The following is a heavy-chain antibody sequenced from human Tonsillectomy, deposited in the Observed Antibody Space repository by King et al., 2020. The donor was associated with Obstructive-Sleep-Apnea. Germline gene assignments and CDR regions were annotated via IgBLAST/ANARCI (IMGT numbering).Heavy chain of an antibody. CDR1: GFTFSSYS. CDR2: ISSSSSTI. CDR3: ARVGGGNSLDY. V-gene: IGHV3-48*04. J-gene: IGHJ4*02. Sequence: VQLVESGGGLVQPGGSLRLSCAASGFTFSSYSMNWVRQAPGKGLEWVSYISSSSSTIYYADSVKGRFTISRDNAKNSLYLQMNSLRAEDTAVYYCARVGGGNSLDYWGQGTLVTVSS. D-gene: IGHD4-23*01.